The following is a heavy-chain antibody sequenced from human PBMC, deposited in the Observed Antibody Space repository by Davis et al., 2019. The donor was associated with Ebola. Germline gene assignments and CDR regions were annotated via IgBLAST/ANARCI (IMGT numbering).Heavy chain of an antibody. V-gene: IGHV3-9*01. CDR3: ARDFCSGSGCSHYFRGMDV. J-gene: IGHJ6*02. Sequence: SLKISCAVSGFSFADYVMHCVRQVPGKGLEWVSGIRLNSGNIGYADSVKGRFTISGDNAKNSLYLQMNSLRAEDTALYYCARDFCSGSGCSHYFRGMDVWGQGTTVTVSS. D-gene: IGHD2-15*01. CDR1: GFSFADYV. CDR2: IRLNSGNI.